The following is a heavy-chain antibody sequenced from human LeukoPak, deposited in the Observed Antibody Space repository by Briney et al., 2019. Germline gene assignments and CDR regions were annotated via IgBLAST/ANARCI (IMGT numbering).Heavy chain of an antibody. V-gene: IGHV4-39*01. CDR3: ASGVWALS. D-gene: IGHD2-21*02. J-gene: IGHJ5*02. Sequence: SQTLSLTCTVSGXSITSNRYSWGWIRQPPGKGLEWIGAIYSSGSTYYNPSLQSRVTISVDTSKNQLSLRLSSVTAADTAVYYCASGVWALSWGQGTLVAVSS. CDR2: IYSSGST. CDR1: GXSITSNRYS.